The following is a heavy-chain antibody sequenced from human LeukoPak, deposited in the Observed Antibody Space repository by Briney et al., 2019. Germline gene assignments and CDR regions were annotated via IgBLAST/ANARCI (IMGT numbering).Heavy chain of an antibody. Sequence: ASVTVSCKASGYTFSSYYMHWVRQAPGQGLEWVGLINPTGDSTNYAQKFRGRVTMTRDASTSTVYMDLNSLTSEDTAVYYCAREASGGYFDYWGQGTLVTVSS. CDR1: GYTFSSYY. CDR2: INPTGDST. J-gene: IGHJ4*02. D-gene: IGHD4-23*01. CDR3: AREASGGYFDY. V-gene: IGHV1-46*01.